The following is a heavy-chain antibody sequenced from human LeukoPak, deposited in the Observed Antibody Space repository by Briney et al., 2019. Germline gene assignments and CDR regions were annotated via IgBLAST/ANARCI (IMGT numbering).Heavy chain of an antibody. CDR3: ARHVGGLDY. D-gene: IGHD1-26*01. V-gene: IGHV3-7*01. J-gene: IGHJ4*02. CDR1: GFTFSHYW. Sequence: GGSLRLSCAASGFTFSHYWMSWVRQAPGKGLEWVANIKEDVSEKHYVDSVKGRFTISRDNAKNSLYLQMNSLRAEDTAVYFCARHVGGLDYWGPGTKVIVSS. CDR2: IKEDVSEK.